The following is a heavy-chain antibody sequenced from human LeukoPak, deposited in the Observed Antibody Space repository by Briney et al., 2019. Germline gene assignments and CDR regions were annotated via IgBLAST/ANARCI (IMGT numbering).Heavy chain of an antibody. Sequence: ASVKVSCKVSGYTLTELSMHWVRQAPGKGLEWMGGFDPEDGETIYAQKFQGRVTITADKSTSTAYMELSSLRSEDTAVYYCARDKASGWDNYYYYYGMDVWGQGTTVTVSS. CDR1: GYTLTELS. CDR3: ARDKASGWDNYYYYYGMDV. D-gene: IGHD6-19*01. V-gene: IGHV1-24*01. CDR2: FDPEDGET. J-gene: IGHJ6*02.